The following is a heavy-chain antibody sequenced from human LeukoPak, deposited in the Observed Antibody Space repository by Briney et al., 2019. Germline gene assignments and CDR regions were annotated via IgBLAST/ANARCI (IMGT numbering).Heavy chain of an antibody. V-gene: IGHV3-11*05. CDR1: GFTFSGFY. CDR3: ARDRGAVAATWFDY. D-gene: IGHD6-19*01. CDR2: IGSSSSYT. Sequence: PGGSLRLSCAASGFTFSGFYMSWIRQAPGKGLEWVSCIGSSSSYTNYADSVKGRFTISRDNAKNSLYLQMDGLRAEDTAVNYCARDRGAVAATWFDYWGQGTLVTVSS. J-gene: IGHJ4*02.